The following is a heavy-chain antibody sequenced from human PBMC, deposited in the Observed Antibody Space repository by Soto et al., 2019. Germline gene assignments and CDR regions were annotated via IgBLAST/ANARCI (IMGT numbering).Heavy chain of an antibody. V-gene: IGHV3-13*01. CDR2: IGTAGDT. CDR3: ARDQALYSYGSHYYHGMDV. J-gene: IGHJ6*02. CDR1: GFTFSSYD. D-gene: IGHD5-18*01. Sequence: GGSLRLSCAASGFTFSSYDMHWVRQATGKGLEWVSAIGTAGDTYYPGSVKGRFTISRENAKNSLYLQMKSLRAGDTAVYYCARDQALYSYGSHYYHGMDVWGQGTTAPVS.